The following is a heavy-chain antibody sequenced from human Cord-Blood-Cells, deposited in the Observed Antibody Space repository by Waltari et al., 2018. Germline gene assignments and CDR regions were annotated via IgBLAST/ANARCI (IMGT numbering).Heavy chain of an antibody. V-gene: IGHV4-39*01. CDR3: ARLTYDSSGYFIDY. D-gene: IGHD3-22*01. J-gene: IGHJ4*02. Sequence: GGSISSSSYYWGWIRQPPGKGLEWIGSIYYSGSTYYNPSLKSRVTISVDTSKNQFSLKLSSVTAADTAVYYCARLTYDSSGYFIDYWGQGTLVTVSS. CDR1: GGSISSSSYY. CDR2: IYYSGST.